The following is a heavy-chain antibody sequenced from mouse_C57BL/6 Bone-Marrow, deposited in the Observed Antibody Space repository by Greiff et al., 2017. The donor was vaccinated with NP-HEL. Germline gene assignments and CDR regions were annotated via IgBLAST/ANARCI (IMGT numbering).Heavy chain of an antibody. CDR2: INPNNGGT. J-gene: IGHJ2*01. CDR1: GYTFTDYY. Sequence: EVQLQQSGPELVKPGASVKISCKASGYTFTDYYMNWVKQSHGKSLEWIGDINPNNGGTSYNQKFKGKATLTVDKSSSTAYMELRSLTSEDSAVYYCSPYGVFDYWGQGTTLTVSS. D-gene: IGHD1-1*02. V-gene: IGHV1-26*01. CDR3: SPYGVFDY.